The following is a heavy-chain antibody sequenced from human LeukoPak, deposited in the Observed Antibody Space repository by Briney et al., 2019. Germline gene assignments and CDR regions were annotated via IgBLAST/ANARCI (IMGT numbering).Heavy chain of an antibody. CDR1: GESFSGYS. D-gene: IGHD3-10*01. Sequence: SETLSLTCAVYGESFSGYSWSWFRQPPGKGLEWIGRIYTSGSTNYNPSLKSRVTMSVDTSKNQFSLKLSSVTAADTAVYYCARGPFTMLRGADNWFDPWGQGTLVTVSS. J-gene: IGHJ5*02. CDR2: IYTSGST. CDR3: ARGPFTMLRGADNWFDP. V-gene: IGHV4-59*10.